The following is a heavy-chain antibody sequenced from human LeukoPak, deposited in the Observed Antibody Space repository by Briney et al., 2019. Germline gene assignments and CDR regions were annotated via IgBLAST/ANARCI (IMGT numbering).Heavy chain of an antibody. CDR1: GYTFTGYY. D-gene: IGHD6-13*01. J-gene: IGHJ4*02. V-gene: IGHV1-2*02. CDR2: INPNSGGT. CDR3: ATIAAAGLIDY. Sequence: ASVKVSCKASGYTFTGYYMHWVRQAPGQGFEWMGWINPNSGGTNYAQKFQGRVTMTEDTSTDTAYMELSSLRSEDTAVYYCATIAAAGLIDYWGQGTLVTVSS.